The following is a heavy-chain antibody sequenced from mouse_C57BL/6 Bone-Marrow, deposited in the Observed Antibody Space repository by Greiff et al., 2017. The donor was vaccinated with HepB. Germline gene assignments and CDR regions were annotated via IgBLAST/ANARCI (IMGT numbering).Heavy chain of an antibody. CDR2: INPSSGYT. CDR1: GYTFTSYT. Sequence: QVHVKQSGAELARPGASVKMSCKASGYTFTSYTMHWVKQRPGQGLEWIGYINPSSGYTKYNQKFKDKATLTADKSSSTAYMQLSSLTSEDSAVYYCARRYGSFYWYFDVWGTGTTVTVAS. CDR3: ARRYGSFYWYFDV. V-gene: IGHV1-4*01. J-gene: IGHJ1*03. D-gene: IGHD2-2*01.